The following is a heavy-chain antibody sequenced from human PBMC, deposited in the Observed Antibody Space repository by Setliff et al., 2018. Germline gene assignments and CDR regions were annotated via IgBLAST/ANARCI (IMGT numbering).Heavy chain of an antibody. CDR3: AKDKSRVAWDY. J-gene: IGHJ4*02. Sequence: PGGSLRLSCVVSGFTFNNYAMAWVRQAPGKGLEWVSSISGGGTTEYADSVKGRFTISRDNSKNTLYLQLDSLRSEDTAIYYCAKDKSRVAWDYWGQGTLVTVSS. CDR1: GFTFNNYA. V-gene: IGHV3-23*01. CDR2: ISGGGTT. D-gene: IGHD3-3*02.